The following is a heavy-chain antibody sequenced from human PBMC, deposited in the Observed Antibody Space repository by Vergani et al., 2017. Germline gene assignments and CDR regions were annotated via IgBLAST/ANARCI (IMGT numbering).Heavy chain of an antibody. CDR1: PNSFFSHW. J-gene: IGHJ6*02. D-gene: IGHD2-15*01. Sequence: EVQLVQSGAEVKKSGESLKISCQGSPNSFFSHWVAWVRQTPGKGLEWIGIIFPGDSDTRYSPSFQGQVTISADKSISTAYMQWSSLKASDTAMYYCARHRGWGLVVVAATPWYYYYGMDVWGQGTTVTVSS. CDR2: IFPGDSDT. V-gene: IGHV5-51*01. CDR3: ARHRGWGLVVVAATPWYYYYGMDV.